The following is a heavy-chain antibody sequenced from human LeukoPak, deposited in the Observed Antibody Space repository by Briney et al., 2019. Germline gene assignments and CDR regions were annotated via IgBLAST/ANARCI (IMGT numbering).Heavy chain of an antibody. Sequence: PGGSLRLSCAASGFTFSSYDMNWVRQAPGKGLEWVSYISSSGSPIYYADSVKGRLTISRDNAKNSLYLQMNSLRAEDTAVCYCARQRRSTTVVDAFDIWGQGTMVTVSS. V-gene: IGHV3-48*03. D-gene: IGHD4-23*01. J-gene: IGHJ3*02. CDR2: ISSSGSPI. CDR3: ARQRRSTTVVDAFDI. CDR1: GFTFSSYD.